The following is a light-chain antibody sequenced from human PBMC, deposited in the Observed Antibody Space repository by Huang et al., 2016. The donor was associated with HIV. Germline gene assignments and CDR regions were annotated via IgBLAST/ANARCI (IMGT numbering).Light chain of an antibody. V-gene: IGKV4-1*01. CDR3: QQYYSTPYT. J-gene: IGKJ2*01. CDR2: WAT. CDR1: QSLLYRSNNKNY. Sequence: DIVMTQSPDSLPVSLGERATINCKSSQSLLYRSNNKNYLAWYQQSPGQPPKLLFYWATTRESGVPDRFSGSGSGTDFTLTISSLQAEDEAVYYCQQYYSTPYTFGQGTKLEIK.